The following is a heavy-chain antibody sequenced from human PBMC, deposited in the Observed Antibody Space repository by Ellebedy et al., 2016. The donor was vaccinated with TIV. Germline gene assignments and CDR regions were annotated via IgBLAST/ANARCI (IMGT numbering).Heavy chain of an antibody. Sequence: MPSETLSLTCTVSGGSISNNYRSWIRQPPGKGLEWIGYIYYSGSTTYNPSLKSRVTISVHTSTNQFSLKLSSVTAADTAVYSCAREYGSRMRIDYWGQGTLVTVSS. V-gene: IGHV4-59*01. J-gene: IGHJ4*02. CDR3: AREYGSRMRIDY. CDR2: IYYSGST. CDR1: GGSISNNY. D-gene: IGHD3-10*01.